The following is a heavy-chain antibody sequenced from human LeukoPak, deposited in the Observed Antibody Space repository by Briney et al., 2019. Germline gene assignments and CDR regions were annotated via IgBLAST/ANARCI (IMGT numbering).Heavy chain of an antibody. J-gene: IGHJ4*02. CDR1: GFTVSNNY. CDR2: IYSGGAT. D-gene: IGHD6-6*01. CDR3: ARDPPAVAANTYG. V-gene: IGHV3-66*01. Sequence: GGSLRLSCAASGFTVSNNYMRWVRQAPGKGLEWVSLIYSGGATFYADAVKGRSTISRDGSKNTLYLQMNSLRAEDTAVYYCARDPPAVAANTYGWGQGTLATVSS.